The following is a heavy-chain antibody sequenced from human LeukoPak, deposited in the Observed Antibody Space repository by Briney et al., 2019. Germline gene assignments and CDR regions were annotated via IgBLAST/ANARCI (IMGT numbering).Heavy chain of an antibody. D-gene: IGHD6-19*01. Sequence: GGSLRLSCAASGFTFSSYSMNWVRQAPGKGLEWVSSISSSSSYIYYADSVKGRFTISRDNAKNSLYLQMNSLRAGGTAVYYCATISSGWLFDYWGQGTLVTVSS. CDR2: ISSSSSYI. CDR3: ATISSGWLFDY. V-gene: IGHV3-21*01. CDR1: GFTFSSYS. J-gene: IGHJ4*02.